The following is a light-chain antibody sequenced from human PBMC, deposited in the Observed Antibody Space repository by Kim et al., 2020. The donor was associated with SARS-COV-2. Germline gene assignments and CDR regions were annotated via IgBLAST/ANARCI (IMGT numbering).Light chain of an antibody. J-gene: IGLJ1*01. V-gene: IGLV2-14*03. Sequence: LTQPASVSGSPGQSITISCTGTSSDVGGYEYVSWYQHHPGKAPKLMIYDVSKRPSGVSNRFSGSKSGNTASLTISGLQAEDEADYYCSSYTSNSTLYVFGTGTKVTVL. CDR2: DVS. CDR3: SSYTSNSTLYV. CDR1: SSDVGGYEY.